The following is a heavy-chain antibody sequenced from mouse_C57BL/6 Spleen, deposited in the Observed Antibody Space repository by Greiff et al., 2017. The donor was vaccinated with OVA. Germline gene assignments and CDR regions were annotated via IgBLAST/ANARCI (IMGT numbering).Heavy chain of an antibody. CDR3: ARSKITTVYFDV. CDR2: IYPGSGNT. J-gene: IGHJ1*03. Sequence: QVTLKESGAELVRPGASVKLSCKASGYTFTDYYINWVKQRPGQGLEWIARIYPGSGNTYYNEKFKGKATLTAEKSSSTAYMQLSSLTSEDSAVYFCARSKITTVYFDVWGTGTTVTVSS. D-gene: IGHD1-1*01. V-gene: IGHV1-76*01. CDR1: GYTFTDYY.